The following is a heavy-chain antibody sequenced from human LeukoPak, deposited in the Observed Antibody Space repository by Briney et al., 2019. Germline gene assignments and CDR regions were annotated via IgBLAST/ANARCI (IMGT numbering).Heavy chain of an antibody. V-gene: IGHV4-59*01. CDR2: IYYSGST. Sequence: SETLSLTCTVSGGSISSYYWSWIRQPPGKGLEWIGYIYYSGSTNYNPSLKSRVTISVDTSKNQFSLKLSSVTAADTAVYYCARAPGWNHPYYFDYWGQGTLVTVSS. D-gene: IGHD1-14*01. J-gene: IGHJ4*02. CDR1: GGSISSYY. CDR3: ARAPGWNHPYYFDY.